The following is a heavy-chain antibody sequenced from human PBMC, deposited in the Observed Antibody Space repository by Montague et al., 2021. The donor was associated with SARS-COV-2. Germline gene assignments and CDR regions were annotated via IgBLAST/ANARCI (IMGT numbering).Heavy chain of an antibody. J-gene: IGHJ6*02. Sequence: SETLSLTCNVAGGSMSGYNWSWIRQPPGKGLQWIGSMYNSENTSYNPSLKRRVTISVDTSKKQFSLRLSSVTAAATAVYFCARGINSAGSYYYHLDVWGQGTTVTVSS. CDR2: MYNSENT. D-gene: IGHD2-21*01. CDR1: GGSMSGYN. CDR3: ARGINSAGSYYYHLDV. V-gene: IGHV4-59*01.